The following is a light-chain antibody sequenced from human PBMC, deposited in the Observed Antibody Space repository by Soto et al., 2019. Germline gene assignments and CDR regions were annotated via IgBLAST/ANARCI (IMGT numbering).Light chain of an antibody. J-gene: IGKJ5*01. V-gene: IGKV3-15*01. Sequence: EIVMTQSPATLSVPPGDRANLSCRASQSVSSKLAWYQQKPGQAPRLLIYGASTRATGIPARFSGIVSGTEFTLTISGLQSEDFAVYYGQQYNNWPPITFGQGTRLEI. CDR3: QQYNNWPPIT. CDR1: QSVSSK. CDR2: GAS.